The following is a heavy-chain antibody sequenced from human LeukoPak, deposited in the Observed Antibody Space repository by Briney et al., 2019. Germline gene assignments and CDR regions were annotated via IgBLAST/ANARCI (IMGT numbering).Heavy chain of an antibody. CDR3: ARDLAHYYGSGSYYKSEFLPGNY. CDR2: VNPSGGST. CDR1: GYTFTSYY. Sequence: ASVKVSCKASGYTFTSYYMHWVRQAPGQGLEWMGIVNPSGGSTSYAQKFQGRVTMTRDTSTSTVYMELSSLRSEDTAVYYCARDLAHYYGSGSYYKSEFLPGNYWGQGTLVTVSS. D-gene: IGHD3-10*01. J-gene: IGHJ4*02. V-gene: IGHV1-46*01.